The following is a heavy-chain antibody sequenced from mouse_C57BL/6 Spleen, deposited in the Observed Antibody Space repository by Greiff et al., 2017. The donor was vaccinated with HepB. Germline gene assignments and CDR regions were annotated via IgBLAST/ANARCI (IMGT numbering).Heavy chain of an antibody. CDR3: ARTGWLLRAMDY. Sequence: VQLQQSGAELAKPGASVKLSCKASGYTFTSYWMHWVKQRPGQGLEWIGMIHPNSGSTNYNEKFKSKATLTVDKSSSTAYMQLSSLTSEDSAVYYCARTGWLLRAMDYWGQGTSVTVSS. D-gene: IGHD2-3*01. CDR2: IHPNSGST. J-gene: IGHJ4*01. CDR1: GYTFTSYW. V-gene: IGHV1-64*01.